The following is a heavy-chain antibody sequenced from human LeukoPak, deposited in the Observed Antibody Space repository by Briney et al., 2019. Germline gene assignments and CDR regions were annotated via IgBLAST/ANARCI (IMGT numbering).Heavy chain of an antibody. Sequence: GGSLRLSCAASGFTVSSNYMSWVRQAPGKGLEWVSSISSSSSYIYYADSVKGRFTISRDNAKNSLYLQMNSLRAEDTAVYYCAREKRGTGTNFDYWGQGTLVTVSS. CDR1: GFTVSSNY. V-gene: IGHV3-21*01. J-gene: IGHJ4*02. D-gene: IGHD1-1*01. CDR2: ISSSSSYI. CDR3: AREKRGTGTNFDY.